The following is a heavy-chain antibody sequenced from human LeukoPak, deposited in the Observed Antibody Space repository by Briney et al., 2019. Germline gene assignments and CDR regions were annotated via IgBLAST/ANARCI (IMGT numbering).Heavy chain of an antibody. CDR1: GGSFSGYY. CDR3: ARDDGSLDRYHYFDY. D-gene: IGHD1-1*01. V-gene: IGHV4-34*01. J-gene: IGHJ4*02. CDR2: INHSGST. Sequence: PSETLSLTCAVYGGSFSGYYWSWIRQPPGKGLEWIGEINHSGSTNYNPSLKSRVTISVDTPKNQFSLKLSSVTAADTAVYYCARDDGSLDRYHYFDYWGQGTLVTVSS.